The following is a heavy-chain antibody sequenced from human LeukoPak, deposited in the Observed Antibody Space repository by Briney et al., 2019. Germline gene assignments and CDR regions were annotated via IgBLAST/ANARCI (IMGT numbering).Heavy chain of an antibody. V-gene: IGHV3-23*01. J-gene: IGHJ4*02. CDR2: ISGSGGST. Sequence: GGSLRLSCAASGTTFSSYAMSWVRQAPGNGLGWVSAISGSGGSTYYAGSVKGRFTISRDNSNNTLYLQMNSLRAEDTAVYYCAKDMRPDSYVWGSYRGGSVAYWGQGTLVTVSS. CDR3: AKDMRPDSYVWGSYRGGSVAY. CDR1: GTTFSSYA. D-gene: IGHD3-16*02.